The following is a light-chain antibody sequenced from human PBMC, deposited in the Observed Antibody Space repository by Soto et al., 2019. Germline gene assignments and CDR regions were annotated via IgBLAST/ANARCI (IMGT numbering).Light chain of an antibody. CDR1: QSVRTK. J-gene: IGKJ1*01. CDR2: GAS. V-gene: IGKV3-15*01. Sequence: EMVMTQSPATLSVSLGERATLSCRASQSVRTKLVWYQQKPGQAPRLLIYGASTRATGIPASFSGSGYGTEFILTISNLQSEGFAVYYCQQHDQGWTFGQGTKVEIK. CDR3: QQHDQGWT.